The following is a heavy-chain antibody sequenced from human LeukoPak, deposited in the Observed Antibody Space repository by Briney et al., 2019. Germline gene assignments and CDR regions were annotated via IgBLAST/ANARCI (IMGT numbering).Heavy chain of an antibody. Sequence: SVTVSCTASGGTFSSYAISWVRQAPGQGLEWMGGIIPIFGTANYAQKFQGRVTITADESTSTAYMELSSLRSEDTAVYYCARDPGEQQLDGMDVWGQGTTVTVSS. D-gene: IGHD6-13*01. CDR1: GGTFSSYA. CDR3: ARDPGEQQLDGMDV. V-gene: IGHV1-69*13. J-gene: IGHJ6*02. CDR2: IIPIFGTA.